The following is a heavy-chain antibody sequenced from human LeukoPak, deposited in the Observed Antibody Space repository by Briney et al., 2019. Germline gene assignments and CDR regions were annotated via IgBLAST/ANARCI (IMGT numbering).Heavy chain of an antibody. CDR3: AKVATTIVGHSSSWYGHFDY. CDR1: GFTFSSYG. D-gene: IGHD6-13*01. Sequence: PGGSLRLSCAASGFTFSSYGMHWVRQAPGKGLEWVAVIWYDGSNKYYADSVKGRFTISRDNSKNTLYLQMNSLRAEDTAVYYCAKVATTIVGHSSSWYGHFDYWGQGTLVTVSS. V-gene: IGHV3-33*06. J-gene: IGHJ4*02. CDR2: IWYDGSNK.